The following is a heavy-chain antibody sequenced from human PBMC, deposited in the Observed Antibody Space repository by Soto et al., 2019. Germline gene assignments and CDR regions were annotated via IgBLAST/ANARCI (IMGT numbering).Heavy chain of an antibody. Sequence: GASVKVSCKASGFTFTSSAFQWVRQARGQRLEWIGWIAVGSGYTNYAQRFQDRVTFTRDMSTATTYMELSRLTSEDTAIYYCAADAKAWQQMVPSDYWGQGTLVTVSS. J-gene: IGHJ4*02. CDR1: GFTFTSSA. CDR3: AADAKAWQQMVPSDY. V-gene: IGHV1-58*01. CDR2: IAVGSGYT. D-gene: IGHD2-8*01.